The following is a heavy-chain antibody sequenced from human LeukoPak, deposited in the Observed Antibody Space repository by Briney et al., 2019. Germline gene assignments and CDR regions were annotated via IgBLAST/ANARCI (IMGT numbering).Heavy chain of an antibody. CDR2: IIPIFGTA. V-gene: IGHV1-69*13. CDR3: ARAADRAVLRFLEWLPDY. J-gene: IGHJ4*02. CDR1: GGTFSSYA. Sequence: SVKVSCKASGGTFSSYAISWVRQAPGQGLEWMGGIIPIFGTANYAQKFQGRVTITADESTSRAYMELSSLRSEDTAVYYCARAADRAVLRFLEWLPDYWGQGTLVTVSS. D-gene: IGHD3-3*01.